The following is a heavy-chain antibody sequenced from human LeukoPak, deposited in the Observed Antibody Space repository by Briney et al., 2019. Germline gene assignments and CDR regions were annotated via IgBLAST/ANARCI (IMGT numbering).Heavy chain of an antibody. CDR1: GGSISSSSYY. V-gene: IGHV4-39*07. J-gene: IGHJ5*02. CDR2: IYYSGST. CDR3: AGTYKYYYGSGTYYTFDP. D-gene: IGHD3-10*01. Sequence: SETLSLTCTVSGGSISSSSYYWGWIRQPPGKGLEWIGSIYYSGSTYYNPSLKSRVTMSVDTSKNQFSLKLSSVTAAGTAVYYCAGTYKYYYGSGTYYTFDPWGQGTLVTVSS.